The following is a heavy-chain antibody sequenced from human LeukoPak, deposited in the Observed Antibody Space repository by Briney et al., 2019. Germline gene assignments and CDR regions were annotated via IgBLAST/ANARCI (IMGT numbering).Heavy chain of an antibody. CDR2: IYPGDSDT. CDR1: GYSFTSYW. V-gene: IGHV5-51*01. D-gene: IGHD6-13*01. Sequence: GESLKISCKGSGYSFTSYWIGWVRQMPGKGLEWMGIIYPGDSDTRHSPSFQGQVTISADKSIRTAYLQWSSLKASDTAMYYCARQGIAAAAGGYYYYYMDVWGKGTTVTISS. J-gene: IGHJ6*03. CDR3: ARQGIAAAAGGYYYYYMDV.